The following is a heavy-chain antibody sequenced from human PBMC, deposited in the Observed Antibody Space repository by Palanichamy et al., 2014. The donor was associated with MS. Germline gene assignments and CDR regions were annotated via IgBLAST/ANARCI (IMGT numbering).Heavy chain of an antibody. J-gene: IGHJ4*02. D-gene: IGHD4-17*01. V-gene: IGHV3-53*01. CDR3: ARDLLGTVTEDY. Sequence: EVQLVESGGGLIQPGGSLRLSCAAPGFTVSSNYMSWVRQAPGKGLEWVSVIYSGGSTYYADSVKGRFTISRDNSKNTLYLQMNSLRAEDTAVYYCARDLLGTVTEDYWGQGTLVTVSS. CDR1: GFTVSSNY. CDR2: IYSGGST.